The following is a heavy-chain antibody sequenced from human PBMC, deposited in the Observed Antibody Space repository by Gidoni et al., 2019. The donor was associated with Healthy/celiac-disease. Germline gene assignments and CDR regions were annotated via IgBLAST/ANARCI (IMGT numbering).Heavy chain of an antibody. CDR3: AKDLGDYYDSSGYSHYYYGMDV. D-gene: IGHD3-22*01. Sequence: QVQLVESGGGVVQPGRSLRLSCAASGFTLSSYGMHWVRQAPGKGLEWVAVISYDGSNKYYADSVKGRFTISRDNSKNTLYLQMNSLRAEDTAVYYCAKDLGDYYDSSGYSHYYYGMDVWGQGTTVTVSS. J-gene: IGHJ6*02. CDR1: GFTLSSYG. V-gene: IGHV3-30*18. CDR2: ISYDGSNK.